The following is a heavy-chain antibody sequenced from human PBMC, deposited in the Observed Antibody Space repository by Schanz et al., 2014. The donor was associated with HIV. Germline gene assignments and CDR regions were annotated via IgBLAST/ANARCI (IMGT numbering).Heavy chain of an antibody. V-gene: IGHV3-23*04. CDR1: GFTFNNYA. CDR2: ISESGGRT. Sequence: EVQLVESGGGLVQPGGSLRLSCAASGFTFNNYAVSWVRQAPGKGLEWVSSISESGGRTYYADSVNGRFTISRDNSKNTLYLQMTTLRIDDTAVYYCAKPEYDSRGNSQSHFDYWGQGTLVTVSS. J-gene: IGHJ4*02. CDR3: AKPEYDSRGNSQSHFDY. D-gene: IGHD3-22*01.